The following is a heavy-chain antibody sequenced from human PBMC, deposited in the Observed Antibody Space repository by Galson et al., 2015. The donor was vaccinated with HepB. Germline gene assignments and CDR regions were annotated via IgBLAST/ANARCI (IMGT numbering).Heavy chain of an antibody. J-gene: IGHJ3*02. D-gene: IGHD3-3*01. CDR1: GYTFTSYA. Sequence: SCKASGYTFTSYAMHWVRQAPGQRLEWMGWINAGNGNTKYSQKFQGRVTITRDTSASTAYMGLSSLRSEDTAVYYCARAQPISTIFGVVIIIGVVSGPPDIWGQGTMVTVSS. CDR2: INAGNGNT. V-gene: IGHV1-3*01. CDR3: ARAQPISTIFGVVIIIGVVSGPPDI.